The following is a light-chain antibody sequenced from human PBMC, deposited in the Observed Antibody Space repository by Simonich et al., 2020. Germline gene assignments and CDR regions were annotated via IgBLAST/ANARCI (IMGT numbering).Light chain of an antibody. CDR1: QRLLHSDGKTY. CDR3: MQSIQLLYT. J-gene: IGKJ2*01. Sequence: DIVMTQTPLSLSVTPGQPASISCKSSQRLLHSDGKTYLYWYLQKPGQSPQLLIYEGSNRFSGVPERFSGSGSGTDFTLKISRVEAEDVGVYYCMQSIQLLYTFGQGTKLEIK. CDR2: EGS. V-gene: IGKV2D-29*02.